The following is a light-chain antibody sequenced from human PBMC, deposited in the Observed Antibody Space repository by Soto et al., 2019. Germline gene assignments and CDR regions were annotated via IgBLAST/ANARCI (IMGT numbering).Light chain of an antibody. CDR2: GNS. CDR1: SSNIGAGYD. CDR3: QSYDSSLSGSGVV. V-gene: IGLV1-40*01. J-gene: IGLJ2*01. Sequence: QSVLTQPPSVSGAPGQRVTISCTGSSSNIGAGYDVHWYQQLPRTAPKLLIYGNSNRPSGVPDRFSGSKSGTSASLAITGLQAEDEADYYCQSYDSSLSGSGVVFGGGTKLTVL.